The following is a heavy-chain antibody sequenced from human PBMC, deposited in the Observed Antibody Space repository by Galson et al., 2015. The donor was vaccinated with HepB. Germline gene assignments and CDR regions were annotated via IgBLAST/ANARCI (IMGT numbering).Heavy chain of an antibody. CDR2: INPSGGST. CDR1: GYTFTSYY. CDR3: ARPMDIVAMMWDGFGY. Sequence: SVKVSCKASGYTFTSYYMHWVRQAPGQGLEWMGIINPSGGSTSYAQKFQGRVTMTRDTSTSTVYMELSSLRSEDTAVYYCARPMDIVAMMWDGFGYWGQGTLVTVSS. V-gene: IGHV1-46*01. J-gene: IGHJ4*02. D-gene: IGHD5-12*01.